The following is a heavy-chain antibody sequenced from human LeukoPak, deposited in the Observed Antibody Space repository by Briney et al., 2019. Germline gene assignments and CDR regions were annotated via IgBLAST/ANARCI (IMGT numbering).Heavy chain of an antibody. CDR2: ISGSGCRT. CDR3: VKRLGMDV. V-gene: IGHV3-23*01. CDR1: GFTLRSYA. Sequence: GGSLRLFCTASGFTLRSYAMSWVRQAPGKGLEGVSGISGSGCRTYVDSVKGRFTISRDNFKNTLHLQMNSLRVEDTAVYYCVKRLGMDVWGQGTTVTVSS. J-gene: IGHJ6*02.